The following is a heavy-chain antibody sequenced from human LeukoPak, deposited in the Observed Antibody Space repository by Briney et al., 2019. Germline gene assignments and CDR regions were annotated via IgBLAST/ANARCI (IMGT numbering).Heavy chain of an antibody. CDR1: GFTVSNSY. D-gene: IGHD1-26*01. V-gene: IGHV3-53*01. CDR3: ARGAGGRYPFDY. CDR2: IHSGGTI. Sequence: GGSLRLSCAASGFTVSNSYMTWVRRAPGKGLEWVSAIHSGGTIFYADSVKGRFTISRDNSKNTLYLQMNSLRADDTAMYYCARGAGGRYPFDYWGQGTLVTVSS. J-gene: IGHJ4*02.